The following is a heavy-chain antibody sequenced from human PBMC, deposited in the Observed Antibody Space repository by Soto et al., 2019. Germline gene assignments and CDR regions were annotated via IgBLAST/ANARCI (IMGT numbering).Heavy chain of an antibody. CDR3: ASSRGYSSGSSYYFDY. J-gene: IGHJ4*02. CDR2: IYYSGST. Sequence: QVQLQESGPGLVKPSETLSLTCTVSGGSISSYYWSWIRQPPGKGLEWIGYIYYSGSTNYNPSLKSRVTISVDTSKNQFSLKLSSVTAADTAVYYCASSRGYSSGSSYYFDYWGQGTLVTVSS. D-gene: IGHD6-19*01. CDR1: GGSISSYY. V-gene: IGHV4-59*01.